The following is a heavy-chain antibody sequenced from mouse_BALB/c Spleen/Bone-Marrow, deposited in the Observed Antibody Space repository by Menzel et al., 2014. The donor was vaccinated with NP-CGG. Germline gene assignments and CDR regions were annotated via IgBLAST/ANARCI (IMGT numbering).Heavy chain of an antibody. Sequence: EESGGRLVTPGTPLTLACTVSGIDLSSTDMSWVRQVPGKGLEWIGFISFSGSTYYASWAKGRFTISKTSSTTVDLKMTSPTTEDTATYFCCRGGAGWDNGGTNIWGPGTLVTVSS. CDR1: GIDLSSTD. J-gene: IGHJ1*01. CDR2: ISFSGST. D-gene: IGHD1-3*01. CDR3: CRGGAGWDNGGTNI. V-gene: IGHV5-6-5*01.